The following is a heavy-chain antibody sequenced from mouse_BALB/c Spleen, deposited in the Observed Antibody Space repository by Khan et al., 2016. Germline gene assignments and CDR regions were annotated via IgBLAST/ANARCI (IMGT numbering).Heavy chain of an antibody. V-gene: IGHV2-6-7*01. J-gene: IGHJ3*01. Sequence: QVQLKQSGPGLVAPSQSLSITCTVSGFSLTGYGVNWVRQPPGKGLEWLGKMWADGRTDYNSALKSRVSISKDNSKSQVFLKMNSLQTDDTANYYYASDCDGFAYWGQGTLVIVSA. CDR3: ASDCDGFAY. CDR1: GFSLTGYG. CDR2: MWADGRT.